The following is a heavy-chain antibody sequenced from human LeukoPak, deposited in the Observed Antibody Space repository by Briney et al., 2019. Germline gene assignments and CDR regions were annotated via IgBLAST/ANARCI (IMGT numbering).Heavy chain of an antibody. CDR1: GGTFSSYA. V-gene: IGHV1-69*13. Sequence: SVNVSCKASGGTFSSYAISWVRQAPGQGLEWMGGIIPIFGTANYAQKFQGRVTVTADESTSTAYMELSSLRSEDTAVYYCARDHHNWNYALEDWGQGTLVTVSS. CDR2: IIPIFGTA. D-gene: IGHD1-7*01. J-gene: IGHJ4*02. CDR3: ARDHHNWNYALED.